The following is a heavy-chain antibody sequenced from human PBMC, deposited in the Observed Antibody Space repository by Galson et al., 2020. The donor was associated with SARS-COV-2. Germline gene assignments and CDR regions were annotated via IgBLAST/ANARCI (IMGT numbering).Heavy chain of an antibody. V-gene: IGHV4-39*01. J-gene: IGHJ3*01. CDR1: GGPISSSSYY. Sequence: ASETLSLTCTVSGGPISSSSYYWGWIRQPPGKGLEWIGSIYYGGSTYYKPSLKSRVTISVDTSKNQFSLKLNSVTAADTAVYYCTRQNRILGGYYGPFDLWGQGTMVTVS. CDR2: IYYGGST. CDR3: TRQNRILGGYYGPFDL. D-gene: IGHD1-26*01.